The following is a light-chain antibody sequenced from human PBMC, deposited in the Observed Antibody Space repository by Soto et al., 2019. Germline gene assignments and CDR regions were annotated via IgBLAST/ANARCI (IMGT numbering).Light chain of an antibody. J-gene: IGLJ2*01. CDR1: SSDVGSYNL. V-gene: IGLV2-23*01. Sequence: QSALTQPASVSGSPGQSITISCTGTSSDVGSYNLVSWYQHHPGKAPKLIIYEGSKRPSGVSNRFSGSKSGNTASLTISGLQAEDEADYYCCSYAGSSTAIFGGGTKVTVL. CDR3: CSYAGSSTAI. CDR2: EGS.